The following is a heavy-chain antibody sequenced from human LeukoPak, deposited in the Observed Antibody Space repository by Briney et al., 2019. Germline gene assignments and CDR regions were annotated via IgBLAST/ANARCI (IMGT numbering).Heavy chain of an antibody. CDR1: GFTFSSYA. D-gene: IGHD3-3*01. J-gene: IGHJ4*02. Sequence: PGGSLRPSCAASGFTFSSYAMSWVRQAPGKGLEWVSAISGSGGSTYYADSVKGRFTISRDNSKNTLYLQMNSLRAEDTAVYYCAKDRTKTETIFGVVIPPRYFDYWGQGTLVTVSS. CDR2: ISGSGGST. CDR3: AKDRTKTETIFGVVIPPRYFDY. V-gene: IGHV3-23*01.